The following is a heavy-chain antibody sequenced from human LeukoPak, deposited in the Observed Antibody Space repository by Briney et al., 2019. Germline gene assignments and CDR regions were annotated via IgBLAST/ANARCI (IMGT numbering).Heavy chain of an antibody. V-gene: IGHV3-11*04. Sequence: GGSLGLSCAASGFTFSDYYMNWIRQAPGKGLEWVSYISSSGSTIYYADSVKGRFTISRDNAKNSLYLQMNSLRAEDTAVYYRAGSYGDYIWQRWGQGTLVTVSS. D-gene: IGHD4-17*01. CDR2: ISSSGSTI. CDR3: AGSYGDYIWQR. CDR1: GFTFSDYY. J-gene: IGHJ4*02.